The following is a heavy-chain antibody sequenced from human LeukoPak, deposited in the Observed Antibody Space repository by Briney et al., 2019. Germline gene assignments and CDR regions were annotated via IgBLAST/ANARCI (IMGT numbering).Heavy chain of an antibody. CDR1: GGSISSGGYS. V-gene: IGHV4-30-2*01. D-gene: IGHD7-27*01. Sequence: PSETLSLTCAVSGGSISSGGYSWSWIRQPPGKGLEWIGYIYHSGSTYYNPSLKSRVTISVDRSKNQFSLKLSSVTAADTAVYYCARGVSGDRGQFDHWGQGTLVTVSS. J-gene: IGHJ4*02. CDR2: IYHSGST. CDR3: ARGVSGDRGQFDH.